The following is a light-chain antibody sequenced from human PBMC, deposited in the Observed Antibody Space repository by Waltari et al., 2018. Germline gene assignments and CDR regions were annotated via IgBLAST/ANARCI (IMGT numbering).Light chain of an antibody. Sequence: EIVMTQSPATLSVSPGERATVSCRASQSVSSNLAWYQQKVGQAPRLLIYGASTRATGIPARFSGSGSGTEFTLTISSMQSEDFAVYHCQQYNNWPRTFGQGTKVEIK. V-gene: IGKV3-15*01. CDR3: QQYNNWPRT. J-gene: IGKJ1*01. CDR1: QSVSSN. CDR2: GAS.